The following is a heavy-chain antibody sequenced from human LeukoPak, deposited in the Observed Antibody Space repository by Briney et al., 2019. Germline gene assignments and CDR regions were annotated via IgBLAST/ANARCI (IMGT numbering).Heavy chain of an antibody. V-gene: IGHV4-34*01. Sequence: SETLSLTCAVYGGSFSGYYWSWIRQPLGKGLEWIGEINHSGSTNYNPSLKSRVTISVDTSKNQFSLKLSPVTAADTAVYYCARVVNDFWSGYYKQGWFDPWGQGTLVTVSS. J-gene: IGHJ5*02. CDR2: INHSGST. D-gene: IGHD3-3*01. CDR1: GGSFSGYY. CDR3: ARVVNDFWSGYYKQGWFDP.